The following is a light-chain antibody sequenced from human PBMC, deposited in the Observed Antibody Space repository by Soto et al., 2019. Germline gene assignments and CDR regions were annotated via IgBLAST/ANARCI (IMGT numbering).Light chain of an antibody. J-gene: IGKJ1*01. CDR1: QSLSSS. CDR3: QQYGSSGT. Sequence: IVLTQSPGTLSLSPGERAILSYRASQSLSSSLAWYQQKPGQAPRLLIYAASRRATGIPARFSGSGSGTDFTITISRLEPEDFAVYYCQQYGSSGTFGQGTKVDI. V-gene: IGKV3-20*01. CDR2: AAS.